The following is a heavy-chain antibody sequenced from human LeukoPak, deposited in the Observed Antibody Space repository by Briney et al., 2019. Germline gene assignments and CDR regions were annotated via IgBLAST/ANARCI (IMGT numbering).Heavy chain of an antibody. CDR1: GGSISSYY. D-gene: IGHD2-2*01. CDR3: ASAYCSSTSCQDAFDI. J-gene: IGHJ3*02. V-gene: IGHV4-4*07. CDR2: IYTSGST. Sequence: SETLSLTCTVSGGSISSYYWSWIRQPAGKGLEWIGRIYTSGSTNYNPSLKSRVTMSVDTSKNQFSLKLSSVTAADTAVYYCASAYCSSTSCQDAFDIWGQGTMVTVSS.